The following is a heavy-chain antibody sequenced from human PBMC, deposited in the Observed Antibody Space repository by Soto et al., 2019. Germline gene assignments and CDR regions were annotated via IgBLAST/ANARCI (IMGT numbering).Heavy chain of an antibody. D-gene: IGHD3-3*01. CDR1: GFTFSSYA. V-gene: IGHV3-23*01. CDR2: ISGSGGST. J-gene: IGHJ6*02. Sequence: EVQLLESGGGLVQPGGSLRLSCAASGFTFSSYAMSWVRQAPGKGLEWVLAISGSGGSTYYADSVKGRFTISRDNSKNTRYLQMNSLRAEDTAVYYCARRRITIFGVVIINPKNYYGMDVWGQGTTVTVSS. CDR3: ARRRITIFGVVIINPKNYYGMDV.